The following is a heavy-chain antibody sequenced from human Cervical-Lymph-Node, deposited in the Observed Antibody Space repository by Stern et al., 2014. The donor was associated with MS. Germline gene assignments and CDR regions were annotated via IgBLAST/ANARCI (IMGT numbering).Heavy chain of an antibody. Sequence: DQLVEFGGGVVQPGRSLRLSCAASGFTFSSYTMHWVRQATGKGLDWVAVISYDGNSKFYADSVKGRFTISRDNSKNTLFLQMNSLRTEDTAVYYCARDGRSVWGQGTLVTVSS. J-gene: IGHJ4*02. V-gene: IGHV3-30-3*01. CDR1: GFTFSSYT. CDR2: ISYDGNSK. CDR3: ARDGRSV.